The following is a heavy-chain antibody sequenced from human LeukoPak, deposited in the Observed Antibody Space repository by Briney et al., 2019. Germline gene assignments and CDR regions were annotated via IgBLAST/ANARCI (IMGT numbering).Heavy chain of an antibody. CDR1: GFTVSSNY. D-gene: IGHD6-13*01. J-gene: IGHJ6*02. Sequence: GGSLRLSCAASGFTVSSNYMSWVRQAPGKGLEWVSVIYSGGSTYYADSVKGRFSISRDNSKNTLYLQMNSLRAEDTAVYYCARDALSSSPLYYYYYGMDVWGQGTTVTVSS. CDR3: ARDALSSSPLYYYYYGMDV. CDR2: IYSGGST. V-gene: IGHV3-66*01.